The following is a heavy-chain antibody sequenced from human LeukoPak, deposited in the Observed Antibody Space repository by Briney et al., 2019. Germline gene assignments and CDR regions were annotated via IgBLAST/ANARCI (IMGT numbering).Heavy chain of an antibody. V-gene: IGHV3-7*01. J-gene: IGHJ4*02. CDR2: IKQDGSEQ. D-gene: IGHD3-10*01. Sequence: CGMNWVRQAPGKGPEWLANIKQDGSEQHYVDSVKGRFTISRDNDKNSLYLQMDSLRAEDMALYYCARDGWPHGPFDYWGQGVLVTVSS. CDR1: CG. CDR3: ARDGWPHGPFDY.